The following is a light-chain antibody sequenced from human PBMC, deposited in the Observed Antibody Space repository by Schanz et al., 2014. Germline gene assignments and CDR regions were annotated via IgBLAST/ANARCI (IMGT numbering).Light chain of an antibody. V-gene: IGKV3-20*01. CDR1: QSVSSSY. CDR3: QQYHNRYT. Sequence: EIVLTQSPGTLSLSPGERATLSCRASQSVSSSYLAWYQQKPGQAPRLLIYGASTRASDFPDRFSGSGSGTDFTLTISRLETEDFAVYYCQQYHNRYTFGQGTKLEIK. CDR2: GAS. J-gene: IGKJ2*01.